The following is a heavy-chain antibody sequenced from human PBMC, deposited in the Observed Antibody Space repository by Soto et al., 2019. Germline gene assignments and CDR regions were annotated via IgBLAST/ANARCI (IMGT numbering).Heavy chain of an antibody. V-gene: IGHV3-23*01. CDR2: ISGSGVGT. CDR3: AKDVDTVGLSDGSGYFDL. J-gene: IGHJ4*02. Sequence: DVQLLESGGGSVQPGGSLRLSCEASGFIFRNYAMSWVRQAPGKGLEWVSSISGSGVGTYYADSVQGRFTISRDNSTHALFLQLSSLRAEDTALYYCAKDVDTVGLSDGSGYFDLWGQAALVTVSS. D-gene: IGHD3-22*01. CDR1: GFIFRNYA.